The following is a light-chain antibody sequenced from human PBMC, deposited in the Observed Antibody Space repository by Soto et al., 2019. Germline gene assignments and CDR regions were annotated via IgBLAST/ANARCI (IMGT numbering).Light chain of an antibody. CDR3: QQYGSPPRT. CDR1: QTVSSNS. V-gene: IGKV3-20*01. Sequence: EIVLTQSPCTLSFSPVERSTLSCRASQTVSSNSLAWYLQKPGQAPRLLIYDASRRATGIPDRFSGSGSGTDFTLTISSLEPEDFAVYYCQQYGSPPRTFGQGTKVDIK. J-gene: IGKJ1*01. CDR2: DAS.